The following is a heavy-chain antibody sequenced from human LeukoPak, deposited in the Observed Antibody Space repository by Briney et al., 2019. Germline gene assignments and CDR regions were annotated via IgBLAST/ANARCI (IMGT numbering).Heavy chain of an antibody. CDR1: GFTFSSYA. D-gene: IGHD6-13*01. CDR3: AKGTHSSSWHWFDP. CDR2: IKQDGSEK. Sequence: PGGSLRLSCAASGFTFSSYAMSWVRQAPGKGLEWVANIKQDGSEKYYVDSVKGRFTISRDNAKNSLYLQMNSLRAEDTAVYYCAKGTHSSSWHWFDPWGQGTLVTVST. J-gene: IGHJ5*02. V-gene: IGHV3-7*01.